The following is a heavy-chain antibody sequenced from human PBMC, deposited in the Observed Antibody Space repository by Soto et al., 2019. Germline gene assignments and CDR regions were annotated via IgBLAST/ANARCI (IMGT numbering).Heavy chain of an antibody. CDR3: VRDGTKTLRDWFDP. J-gene: IGHJ5*02. Sequence: XETLSLTCTVAGSSISGFYWSWIRKSAGKGLEWIGRIYATGTTDYNPSLKSRVMMSVDTSKKQFSLKLRSVTAADTAVYYCVRDGTKTLRDWFDPWGQGISVTVSS. CDR2: IYATGTT. V-gene: IGHV4-4*07. CDR1: GSSISGFY. D-gene: IGHD1-1*01.